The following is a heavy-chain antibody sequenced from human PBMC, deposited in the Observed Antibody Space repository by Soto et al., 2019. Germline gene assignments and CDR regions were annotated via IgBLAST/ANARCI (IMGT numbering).Heavy chain of an antibody. V-gene: IGHV3-7*03. D-gene: IGHD1-26*01. J-gene: IGHJ4*02. CDR3: ASYSGSYSFDF. CDR2: INQDGSEK. Sequence: PGGSLRLSCAASGFTFSNFWMSWVRQAPGKGLEWVANINQDGSEKYYVDSVKGRFTISRDNAKNSLYLQMNSLRAEDMAVYFCASYSGSYSFDFWGQGTLVTVSS. CDR1: GFTFSNFW.